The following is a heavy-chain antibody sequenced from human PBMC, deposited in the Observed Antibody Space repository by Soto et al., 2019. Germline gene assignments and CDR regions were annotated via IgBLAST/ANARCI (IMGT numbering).Heavy chain of an antibody. CDR3: ARDSSGYAKFDY. Sequence: QVQLQESGPGLVKPSQTLSLTCAVSGDSISTGYYWSWIRQHPGKGLEWIGNIYYSGTTYYNPSLESRVAISIDTSKNQFSLKLNSVTAADTAVYYCARDSSGYAKFDYWGQGTLVTVSS. CDR1: GDSISTGYY. D-gene: IGHD3-22*01. J-gene: IGHJ4*02. CDR2: IYYSGTT. V-gene: IGHV4-31*11.